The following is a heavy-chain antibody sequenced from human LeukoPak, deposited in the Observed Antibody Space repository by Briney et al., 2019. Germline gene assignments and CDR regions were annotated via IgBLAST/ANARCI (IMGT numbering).Heavy chain of an antibody. J-gene: IGHJ4*02. CDR2: INPSGGST. V-gene: IGHV1-46*01. D-gene: IGHD6-6*01. Sequence: ASVKVSCKASGYPFTSYYVHWVRQAPGQGLEWMGIINPSGGSTSYAQKFQGRVTMTRDTSTSTVYMELSSLRSEDTAVYYCARDKQQLVVLDYWGQGTLVTVSS. CDR1: GYPFTSYY. CDR3: ARDKQQLVVLDY.